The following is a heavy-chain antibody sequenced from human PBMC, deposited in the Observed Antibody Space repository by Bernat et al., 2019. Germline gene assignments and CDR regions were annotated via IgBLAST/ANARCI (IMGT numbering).Heavy chain of an antibody. CDR3: ARLSGSDTHAVDY. CDR2: INHSGST. V-gene: IGHV4-34*01. J-gene: IGHJ4*02. CDR1: GGSFSGYY. D-gene: IGHD1-26*01. Sequence: QVQLQQWGAGLLKPSETLSLTCAVYGGSFSGYYWSWIRQPPGKGLEWIGEINHSGSTNYNPSLKSRVTISVDTSKIQFSLKLSSVTAADAAVYYCARLSGSDTHAVDYWGQGTLVTVSS.